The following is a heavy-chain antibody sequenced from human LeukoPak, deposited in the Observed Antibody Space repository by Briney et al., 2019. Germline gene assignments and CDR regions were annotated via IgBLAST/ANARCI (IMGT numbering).Heavy chain of an antibody. CDR2: TYYRSKWYT. CDR1: GDNVSSNSAA. D-gene: IGHD1-1*01. V-gene: IGHV6-1*01. J-gene: IGHJ4*02. Sequence: SQTLSLACAISGDNVSSNSAAWNWIRQSPSRGLEWLGRTYYRSKWYTDFALSVKSRITINPDTSKNQFSLQLNSVTPDDTAVYYCVRDVTGFGYWGQGTLVAVSS. CDR3: VRDVTGFGY.